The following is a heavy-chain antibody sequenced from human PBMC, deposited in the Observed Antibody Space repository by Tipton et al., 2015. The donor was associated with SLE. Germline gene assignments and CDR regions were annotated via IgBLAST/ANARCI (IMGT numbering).Heavy chain of an antibody. D-gene: IGHD2-15*01. J-gene: IGHJ5*02. CDR1: GFTFSSYG. Sequence: SLRLSCAASGFTFSSYGMHWVRQAPGKGLEWVAVIWYDGSNKYYADSVKGRFTISRDNSKNTLYLQMNSLRAEDTAVYYCARDVGVDGGRGWFDPWGQGTLVTVSS. CDR3: ARDVGVDGGRGWFDP. V-gene: IGHV3-33*01. CDR2: IWYDGSNK.